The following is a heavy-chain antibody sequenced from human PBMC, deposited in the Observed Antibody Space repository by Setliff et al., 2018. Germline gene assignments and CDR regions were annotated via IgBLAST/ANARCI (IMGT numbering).Heavy chain of an antibody. D-gene: IGHD3-22*01. CDR2: INHSGST. Sequence: PSETLSLTCAVYGGSFSGYYWSWIRQPPGKGLEWIGEINHSGSTNYNPSFKGRVTISEHSSQTQFFLELSSVTAADTAVYYCARHRGYSSPSLEYYYYGLNVWGQGTTVTVSS. CDR3: ARHRGYSSPSLEYYYYGLNV. CDR1: GGSFSGYY. J-gene: IGHJ6*02. V-gene: IGHV4-34*01.